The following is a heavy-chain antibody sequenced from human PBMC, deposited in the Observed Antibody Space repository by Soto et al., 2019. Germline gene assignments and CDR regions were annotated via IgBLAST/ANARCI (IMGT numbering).Heavy chain of an antibody. J-gene: IGHJ6*02. CDR1: GGTFSSYA. V-gene: IGHV1-69*13. CDR2: IIPIFGTA. CDR3: ARGGYGSTPLYYYYGMDV. D-gene: IGHD5-18*01. Sequence: SVKVSCKASGGTFSSYAISWVLQAPGQGLEWMGGIIPIFGTANYAQKFQGRVTITADESTSTAYMELSSLRSEDTAVYYCARGGYGSTPLYYYYGMDVWGQGTTVTVSS.